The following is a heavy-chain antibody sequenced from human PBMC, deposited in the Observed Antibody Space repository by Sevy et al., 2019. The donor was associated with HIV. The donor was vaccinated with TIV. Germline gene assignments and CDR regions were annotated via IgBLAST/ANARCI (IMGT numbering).Heavy chain of an antibody. J-gene: IGHJ2*01. Sequence: GGSLRLSCAASGFTFSTYAMSWVRQAPGKGLEWVSSISGSGDRTYYADSVQGRFTISRDNSKNSLHLQMNSVRAEDTAVYYCAKEGSSPDWYFDLWGRGTLVTVSS. CDR3: AKEGSSPDWYFDL. CDR2: ISGSGDRT. V-gene: IGHV3-23*01. D-gene: IGHD6-6*01. CDR1: GFTFSTYA.